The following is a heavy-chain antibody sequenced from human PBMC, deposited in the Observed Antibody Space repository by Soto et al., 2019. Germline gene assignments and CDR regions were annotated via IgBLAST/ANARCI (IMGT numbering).Heavy chain of an antibody. CDR3: ARVTPGNNLYYFSGLDF. D-gene: IGHD1-1*01. J-gene: IGHJ6*02. V-gene: IGHV3-30-3*01. Sequence: QTGGSLKIACVASGFSFDTYGIHLVRQAPGKGLQWVGLISYEGSNTYYADSVRGRFTISRDNSKNTLYLQMNTLRPEDTGVYYCARVTPGNNLYYFSGLDFWGQGTSVTVSS. CDR2: ISYEGSNT. CDR1: GFSFDTYG.